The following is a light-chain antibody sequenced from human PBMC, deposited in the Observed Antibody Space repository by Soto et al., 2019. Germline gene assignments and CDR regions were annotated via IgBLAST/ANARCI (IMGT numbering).Light chain of an antibody. CDR1: QSLVHSEGNTY. V-gene: IGKV2-24*01. CDR3: LQATQFPWT. CDR2: KIS. J-gene: IGKJ1*01. Sequence: DIVVTQTPLSSPVTLGQPAAISCRSSQSLVHSEGNTYLSWLQQRPGQAPRLLIYKISNRVSGVPDRFRGSGAGTDFTLTISRVEDEDVGVYYCLQATQFPWTFGQGTKVEI.